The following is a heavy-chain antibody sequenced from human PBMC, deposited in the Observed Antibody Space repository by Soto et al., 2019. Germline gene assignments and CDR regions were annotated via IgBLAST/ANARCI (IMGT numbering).Heavy chain of an antibody. CDR2: ISSSSSTI. CDR1: GFTFSSYS. V-gene: IGHV3-48*01. J-gene: IGHJ6*03. D-gene: IGHD3-10*01. CDR3: ARDLPVRGVILYYYMDV. Sequence: GESLKISCAASGFTFSSYSMNWVRQAPGKGLEWVSYISSSSSTIYYADSVKGRFTISRDNAKNSLYLQMNSLRAEDTAVYYCARDLPVRGVILYYYMDVWGKGTTVTVSS.